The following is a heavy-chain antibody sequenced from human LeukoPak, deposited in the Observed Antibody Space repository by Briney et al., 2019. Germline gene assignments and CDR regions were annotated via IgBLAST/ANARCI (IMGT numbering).Heavy chain of an antibody. CDR2: INPSSGGT. J-gene: IGHJ4*02. Sequence: GASVKVSCKPSGYTFTGYYIQWARQAPGQGLEWIGWINPSSGGTNYAPKFQGRVTMTRDTSISTAYMDLSRLRSDDTAVYYCARDLMTMWLVDGFDYWGQGTLVTVSS. CDR3: ARDLMTMWLVDGFDY. D-gene: IGHD6-19*01. V-gene: IGHV1-2*02. CDR1: GYTFTGYY.